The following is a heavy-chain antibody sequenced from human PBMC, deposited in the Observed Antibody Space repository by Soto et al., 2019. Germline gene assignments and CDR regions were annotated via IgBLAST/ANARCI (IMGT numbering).Heavy chain of an antibody. J-gene: IGHJ4*02. CDR2: IVVGSGNT. Sequence: SVKVSCKASGFTFTSSAMQWVRQARGQRLEWIGWIVVGSGNTNYAQKFQERVTITRDMSTSTAYMELSSLRSEDTAVYDCAASPLSSFLAPDWGQGTLVTVSS. D-gene: IGHD3-3*01. CDR3: AASPLSSFLAPD. CDR1: GFTFTSSA. V-gene: IGHV1-58*02.